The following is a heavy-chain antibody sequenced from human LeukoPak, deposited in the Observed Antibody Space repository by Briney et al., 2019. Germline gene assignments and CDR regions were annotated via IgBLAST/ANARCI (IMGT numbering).Heavy chain of an antibody. CDR1: GYTFTSYY. V-gene: IGHV1-46*01. CDR3: ARGGQWELLYYYYMDV. J-gene: IGHJ6*03. CDR2: INPSGGST. D-gene: IGHD1-26*01. Sequence: ASVKVSCKASGYTFTSYYMHWVRQAPGQGLEWMGIINPSGGSTSYAQKFQGRVTMTGDTSTSTVYMELSSLRSEDTAVYYCARGGQWELLYYYYMDVWGKGTTVTVSS.